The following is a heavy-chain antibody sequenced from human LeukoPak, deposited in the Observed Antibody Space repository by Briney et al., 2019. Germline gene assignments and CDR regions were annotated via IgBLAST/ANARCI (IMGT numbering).Heavy chain of an antibody. CDR3: ASSFSDDFWSGHF. D-gene: IGHD3-3*01. Sequence: GGSLRLSCAASRITFTYLMSWVRQAPGKGLEWVANIKQDGSEKYYVDSVKGRFTISRDNAKKSLFLQMNSLRAQDTAVYYCASSFSDDFWSGHFWGQGTLVTVSS. V-gene: IGHV3-7*01. CDR2: IKQDGSEK. J-gene: IGHJ4*02. CDR1: RITFTYL.